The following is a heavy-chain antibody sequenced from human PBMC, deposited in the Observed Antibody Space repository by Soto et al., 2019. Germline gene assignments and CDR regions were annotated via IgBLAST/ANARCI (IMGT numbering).Heavy chain of an antibody. D-gene: IGHD3-3*02. J-gene: IGHJ4*02. V-gene: IGHV3-11*01. CDR3: AKGGDRAWELADY. CDR2: MSSSGSAI. Sequence: WGSLRLSCAASGFSFSDYHMTWIRQAPGRGLAWVSYMSSSGSAIYYADSVKGRFTISRDNAKSSLYLQMNSLRAEDTAVYYCAKGGDRAWELADYRGQGPQVPVXS. CDR1: GFSFSDYH.